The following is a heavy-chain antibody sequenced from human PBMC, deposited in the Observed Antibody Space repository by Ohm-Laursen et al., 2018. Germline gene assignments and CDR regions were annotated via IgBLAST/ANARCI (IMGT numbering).Heavy chain of an antibody. Sequence: SLRLSCAASGFTFSPTGMTWVRQAPGKGLEWVSFISSSGFIMYYGDSVRGRFTISRDNAKNSLYLQMNSLRAEDTAVYYCAKSMSPEGYYGMDVWGQGTTVTVSS. CDR2: ISSSGFIM. V-gene: IGHV3-11*01. CDR1: GFTFSPTG. J-gene: IGHJ6*02. D-gene: IGHD2-21*01. CDR3: AKSMSPEGYYGMDV.